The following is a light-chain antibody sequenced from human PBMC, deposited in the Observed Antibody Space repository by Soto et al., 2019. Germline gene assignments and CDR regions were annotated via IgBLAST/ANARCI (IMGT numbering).Light chain of an antibody. Sequence: EIVLTQSPGTLSLSPGERATLSCKASQSVSSNFLAWYQRKPGQAPRLLIYGASYRATAIPYRFSGSGSGTYFTLTITRLAPEDFAVYYCQQYGTSPPTCGQGTKVEI. CDR1: QSVSSNF. J-gene: IGKJ1*01. CDR2: GAS. CDR3: QQYGTSPPT. V-gene: IGKV3-20*01.